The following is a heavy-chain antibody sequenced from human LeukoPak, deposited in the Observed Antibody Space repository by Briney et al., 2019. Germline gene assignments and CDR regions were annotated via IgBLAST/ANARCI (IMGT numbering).Heavy chain of an antibody. CDR1: GFTFSSYS. Sequence: GGALRLSCAASGFTFSSYSMNWVRQAPGKGLEWVSSISSSSSYIYYADSVKGRFTISRDNAKNSLDLQMNSLRAEDRAVYYCARGWSSSTRRPTDYWGQGTLVTVSS. D-gene: IGHD2-2*01. V-gene: IGHV3-21*01. J-gene: IGHJ4*02. CDR2: ISSSSSYI. CDR3: ARGWSSSTRRPTDY.